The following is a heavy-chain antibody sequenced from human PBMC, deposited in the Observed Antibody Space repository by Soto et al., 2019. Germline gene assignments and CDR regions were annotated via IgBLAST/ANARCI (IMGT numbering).Heavy chain of an antibody. Sequence: PGGSLRLSCAASGFTFSSYAMSWVRQAPGKGLEWVSAISGSGGSTYYADSVKGRFTISRDNSKNTLYLQMNSLRAEDTAVYYCAKRLRMDSSSRSRARGHWFDPWGQGTLVTVSS. D-gene: IGHD6-6*01. CDR2: ISGSGGST. V-gene: IGHV3-23*01. CDR3: AKRLRMDSSSRSRARGHWFDP. CDR1: GFTFSSYA. J-gene: IGHJ5*02.